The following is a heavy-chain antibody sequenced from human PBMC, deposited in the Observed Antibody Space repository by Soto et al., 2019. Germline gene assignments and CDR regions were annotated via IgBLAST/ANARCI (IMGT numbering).Heavy chain of an antibody. V-gene: IGHV3-23*01. D-gene: IGHD3-3*01. CDR1: GFTFSSYA. CDR2: ISGSGGST. J-gene: IGHJ6*02. CDR3: AKDPPYDFWSGSSPYYYGMDV. Sequence: GGSLRLSCAASGFTFSSYAMSWVRQAPGKGLEWVSAISGSGGSTYYADSVKGRFTISRDNSKNTLYLQMNSLRAEDTAVYYCAKDPPYDFWSGSSPYYYGMDVWGQGTTVTVSS.